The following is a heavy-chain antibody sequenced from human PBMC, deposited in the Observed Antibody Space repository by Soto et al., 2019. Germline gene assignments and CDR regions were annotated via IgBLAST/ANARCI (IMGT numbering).Heavy chain of an antibody. CDR3: AREVGKGSYLGDAFDI. CDR2: INAGNGNT. CDR1: GYTFTSYA. V-gene: IGHV1-3*01. Sequence: ASVKVSCKASGYTFTSYAMHWVRQAPGQRLEWMGWINAGNGNTKYSQKFQGRVTITRDTSASTAYMELSSLRSEDTAVYYCAREVGKGSYLGDAFDIWGQGTMVTVSS. D-gene: IGHD1-26*01. J-gene: IGHJ3*02.